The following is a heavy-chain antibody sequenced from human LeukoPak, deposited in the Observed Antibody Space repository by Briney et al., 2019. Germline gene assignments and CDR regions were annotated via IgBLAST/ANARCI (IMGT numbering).Heavy chain of an antibody. Sequence: PGGSLRLSCAASGFTFSSYSMNWVRQATGKGLEWVSSISSSSSYIYYADSVKGRFTISRDNAKNSLYLQMHSLRAEDTAVYYCARGAAAGFGGDWGQGTLVTVSS. D-gene: IGHD6-13*01. CDR3: ARGAAAGFGGD. CDR1: GFTFSSYS. J-gene: IGHJ4*02. CDR2: ISSSSSYI. V-gene: IGHV3-21*01.